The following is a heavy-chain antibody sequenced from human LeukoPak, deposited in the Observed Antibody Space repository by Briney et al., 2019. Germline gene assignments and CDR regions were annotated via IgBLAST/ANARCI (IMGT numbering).Heavy chain of an antibody. V-gene: IGHV4-30-4*08. CDR3: ARAPIVATFFDY. D-gene: IGHD5-12*01. J-gene: IGHJ4*02. CDR1: GGSISSGGYY. Sequence: PSETLSLTCTVSGGSISSGGYYWSWIRQHPGKGLEWIGYIYYSGSTYYNPSLKSRVTISVDTSKNQFSLKLSSVTAADTAVYYCARAPIVATFFDYWGQGTLVTVSS. CDR2: IYYSGST.